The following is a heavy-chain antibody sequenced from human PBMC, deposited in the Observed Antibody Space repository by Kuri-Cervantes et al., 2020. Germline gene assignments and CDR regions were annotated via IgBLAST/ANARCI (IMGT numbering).Heavy chain of an antibody. CDR2: IYYSGGP. J-gene: IGHJ4*02. Sequence: SETLSLTCSISGGSIRSYYWSWIRQPPGKGLEWIANIYYSGGPKFNPSLGSRVTISVDTSKNQFSLKLTSVTAADTAVYYCARGLGSGYYIPGFDYWGQGTLVTVSS. V-gene: IGHV4-59*12. D-gene: IGHD3-3*01. CDR3: ARGLGSGYYIPGFDY. CDR1: GGSIRSYY.